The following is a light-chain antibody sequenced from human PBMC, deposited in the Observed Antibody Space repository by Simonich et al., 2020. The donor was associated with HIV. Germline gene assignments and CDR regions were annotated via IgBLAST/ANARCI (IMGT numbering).Light chain of an antibody. J-gene: IGLJ2*01. CDR2: DGT. CDR3: CSYVGSSTYVV. CDR1: SRDGGSYNL. V-gene: IGLV2-23*01. Sequence: QSALTQPASVSGSPGQSITISCTGTSRDGGSYNLVSWYQQHPGKAPKLIIYDGTERPSGVSNRFSGSKSGNTASLTISGLQAEDETDYYCCSYVGSSTYVVFGGGTKLTVL.